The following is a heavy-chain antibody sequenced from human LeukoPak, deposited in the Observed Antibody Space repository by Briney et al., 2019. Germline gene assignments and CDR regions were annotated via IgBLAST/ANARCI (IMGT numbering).Heavy chain of an antibody. Sequence: GGSRRLSCAASGFTFSSYAMHWVRQAPGERLEWVAVLSYDGSSKYYADSVKGRFTISRDNSKNTLSLQMNSLRAEDTAVYYCAKDRTVTTDYFDYWGQGTLVTVSS. CDR2: LSYDGSSK. V-gene: IGHV3-30-3*01. CDR1: GFTFSSYA. CDR3: AKDRTVTTDYFDY. J-gene: IGHJ4*02. D-gene: IGHD4-11*01.